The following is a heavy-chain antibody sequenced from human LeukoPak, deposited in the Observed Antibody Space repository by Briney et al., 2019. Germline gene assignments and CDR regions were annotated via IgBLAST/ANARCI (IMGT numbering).Heavy chain of an antibody. J-gene: IGHJ4*02. Sequence: GGSLRLSCAASGFTFDDYAMHWVRQAPGKGLEWVSGISWNSGSIGYADSVKGRFTISRDNSKNTLYLQMNSLRAEDTAVYYCARTYGSGSTKRFDYWGQGTLVTVSS. CDR1: GFTFDDYA. CDR3: ARTYGSGSTKRFDY. D-gene: IGHD3-10*01. CDR2: ISWNSGSI. V-gene: IGHV3-9*01.